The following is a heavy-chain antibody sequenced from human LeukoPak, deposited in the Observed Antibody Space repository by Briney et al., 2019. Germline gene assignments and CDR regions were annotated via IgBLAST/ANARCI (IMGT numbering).Heavy chain of an antibody. D-gene: IGHD5-12*01. V-gene: IGHV4-59*08. CDR3: AKHLVATTPFFDY. Sequence: SETLSLTCTVSGDSVSRYYWSWIRQPPGKGLEWIAFIHYSGSTNYNPSLKSRVSISIDPSRNQFSLRLSSVTAADTAVYYCAKHLVATTPFFDYWGQGTLVTVSS. CDR2: IHYSGST. CDR1: GDSVSRYY. J-gene: IGHJ4*02.